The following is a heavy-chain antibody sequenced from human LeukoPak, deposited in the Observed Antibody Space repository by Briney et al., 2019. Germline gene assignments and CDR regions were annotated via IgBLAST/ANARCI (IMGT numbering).Heavy chain of an antibody. Sequence: GGSLRLSCTASGFTFRGAWMTWVRQDPGEGLEWGANIREDGTEKNYVDSVKGRFTISRDKAKNSLFLQMSNLRDDDTAIYYCARHVGISFWGQGTLVTVSS. CDR3: ARHVGISF. J-gene: IGHJ4*02. CDR1: GFTFRGAW. CDR2: IREDGTEK. V-gene: IGHV3-7*01. D-gene: IGHD7-27*01.